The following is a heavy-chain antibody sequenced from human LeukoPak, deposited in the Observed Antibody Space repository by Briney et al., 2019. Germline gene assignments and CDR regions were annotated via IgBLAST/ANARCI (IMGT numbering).Heavy chain of an antibody. CDR1: GFTFSSYA. CDR3: ARGARYSGYDSGDYFDY. CDR2: ISYDGSNK. D-gene: IGHD5-12*01. Sequence: GGSLRLSCAASGFTFSSYAMHWVRQAPGKGLEWVAVISYDGSNKYYADAVKGRFTISRDNSKNTLYLQMNSLRAEDTAVYYCARGARYSGYDSGDYFDYWGQGTLVTVSS. J-gene: IGHJ4*02. V-gene: IGHV3-30*04.